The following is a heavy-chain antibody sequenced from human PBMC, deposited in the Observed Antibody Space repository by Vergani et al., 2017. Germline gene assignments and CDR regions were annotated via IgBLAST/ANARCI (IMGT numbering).Heavy chain of an antibody. J-gene: IGHJ4*02. Sequence: EVQLVESGGGLVQPGESLRLSCTASGFTFSSYWMHWVRQAPGKGLLWVSRISSDGSSKHYADSVKGRFTISRDNAKNTLYLQLNSLRAEDTGVYYCARGAGTPFDYGGQGTLVTVSS. V-gene: IGHV3-74*02. D-gene: IGHD6-13*01. CDR3: ARGAGTPFDY. CDR2: ISSDGSSK. CDR1: GFTFSSYW.